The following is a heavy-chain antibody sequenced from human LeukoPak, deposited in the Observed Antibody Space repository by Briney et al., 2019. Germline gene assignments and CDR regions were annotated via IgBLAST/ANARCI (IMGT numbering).Heavy chain of an antibody. Sequence: PGGSLRLSCAASGFTFGSYWMHWVRQAPGKGLVWVSRINSDGSSTSYADSVKGRFTISRDNAKNTLYLQMNSLRAEDTAVYYCARINRIGYYDGSPWGQGTLVTVSS. D-gene: IGHD3-22*01. CDR3: ARINRIGYYDGSP. CDR2: INSDGSST. J-gene: IGHJ5*02. CDR1: GFTFGSYW. V-gene: IGHV3-74*01.